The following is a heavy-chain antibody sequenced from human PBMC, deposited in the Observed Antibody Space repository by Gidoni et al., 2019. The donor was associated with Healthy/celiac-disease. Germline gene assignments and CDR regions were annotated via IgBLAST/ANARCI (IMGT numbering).Heavy chain of an antibody. V-gene: IGHV3-21*01. CDR1: GFTFSRYR. J-gene: IGHJ4*02. Sequence: EVQLVESGGGLVKPGGSLRLSCAASGFTFSRYRMNWVRQAPGKGLEWVSSISSSSSYIYYADSVKGRFTISRDNAKNSLYLQMNSLRAEDTAVYYCARESSYYDSSGYYSGFDYWGQGTLVTVSS. CDR2: ISSSSSYI. D-gene: IGHD3-22*01. CDR3: ARESSYYDSSGYYSGFDY.